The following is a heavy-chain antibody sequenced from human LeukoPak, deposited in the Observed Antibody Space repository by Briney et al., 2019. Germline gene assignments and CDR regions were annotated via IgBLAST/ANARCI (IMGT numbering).Heavy chain of an antibody. CDR3: ARLASGRFFDY. CDR1: GDSISTHY. D-gene: IGHD1-26*01. J-gene: IGHJ4*02. CDR2: IYYSGST. V-gene: IGHV4-59*08. Sequence: SETLSLTCTVSGDSISTHYWSWVRQPPGKGLEWIGYIYYSGSTDYNPSLKSRVTISVDTSKKHFSLKLSSVTAADTAVHYCARLASGRFFDYWGQGTLVTVSS.